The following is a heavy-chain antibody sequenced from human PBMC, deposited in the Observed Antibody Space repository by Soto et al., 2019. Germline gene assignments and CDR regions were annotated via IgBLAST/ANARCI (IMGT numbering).Heavy chain of an antibody. V-gene: IGHV5-10-1*01. D-gene: IGHD3-9*01. CDR2: IGPSDSYT. Sequence: GESLKISCKGSGYSFTSYWISWVRQMPGKGLEWMGRIGPSDSYTNYSPSFQGHVTISADKSISTAYLQWSSLKASDTAMYYCARPLDYDILTGTGTGYGMDVWGQGTTVTVSS. CDR3: ARPLDYDILTGTGTGYGMDV. J-gene: IGHJ6*02. CDR1: GYSFTSYW.